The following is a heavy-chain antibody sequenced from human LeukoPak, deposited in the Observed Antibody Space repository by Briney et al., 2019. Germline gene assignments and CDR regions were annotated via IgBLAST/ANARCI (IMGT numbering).Heavy chain of an antibody. CDR2: ISSSSSDI. D-gene: IGHD3-3*01. J-gene: IGHJ3*02. CDR3: ARVAPYYDFWSGYETNAFDI. Sequence: TGGSLRLSCAASGFSFSIYSMKWVRQAPGKGLEWVSSISSSSSDIYYADSVKGRFTISRDNAKNSLYLQVNSLRAEDTAVYYRARVAPYYDFWSGYETNAFDIWGQGTMVTVSS. CDR1: GFSFSIYS. V-gene: IGHV3-21*01.